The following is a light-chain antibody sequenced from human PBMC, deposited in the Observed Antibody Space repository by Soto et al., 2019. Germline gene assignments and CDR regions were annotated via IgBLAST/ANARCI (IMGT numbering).Light chain of an antibody. J-gene: IGLJ1*01. CDR2: EDN. V-gene: IGLV1-51*02. CDR3: GTWHSRLCLFV. Sequence: QSVLTQPPSVSAAPGHKLTFSCSGSSSNIGKNYVSCYQQVPGTAPKLLIYEDNKLRSGIPDRFSGSKSGTSATLGITGLQTGDEADYYCGTWHSRLCLFVLGTGTKVTVL. CDR1: SSNIGKNY.